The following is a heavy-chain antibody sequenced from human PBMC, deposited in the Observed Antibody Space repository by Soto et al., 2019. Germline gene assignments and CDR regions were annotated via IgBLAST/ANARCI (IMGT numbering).Heavy chain of an antibody. D-gene: IGHD3-22*01. CDR3: ARAEGGYYFDSSGYYPKGVDY. J-gene: IGHJ4*02. CDR1: GFTFSSYA. CDR2: ISYDGSNK. Sequence: QVQLVASGGGVVQSGRSLRLSCAASGFTFSSYAIHWVRQAPGKGLEWVALISYDGSNKYYADSVKGRFTISRDNSKNTLYLQMNTLRAEDTAVYYCARAEGGYYFDSSGYYPKGVDYWGQGTLVTVSS. V-gene: IGHV3-30-3*01.